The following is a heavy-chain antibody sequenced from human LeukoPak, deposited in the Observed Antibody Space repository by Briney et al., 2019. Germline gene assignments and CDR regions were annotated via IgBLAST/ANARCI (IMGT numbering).Heavy chain of an antibody. V-gene: IGHV1-69*13. CDR3: ATYCSGGSCYDYYYGMDV. D-gene: IGHD2-15*01. CDR1: GGTFSSYA. Sequence: SVKVSCKASGGTFSSYAISWVRQAPGQGVEWMGGNIPIFGTANYAQKFQGRVTITADESTSTAYMELSSLRSEDTAVYYCATYCSGGSCYDYYYGMDVWGQGTTVTVSS. J-gene: IGHJ6*02. CDR2: NIPIFGTA.